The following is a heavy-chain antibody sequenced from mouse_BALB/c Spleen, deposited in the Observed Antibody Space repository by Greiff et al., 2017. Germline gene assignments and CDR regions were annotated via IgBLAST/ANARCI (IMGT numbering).Heavy chain of an antibody. D-gene: IGHD2-4*01. V-gene: IGHV5-6*03. J-gene: IGHJ3*01. CDR2: ISSGGSYT. Sequence: DVMLVESGGGLVKPGGSLKLSCAASGFTFSSYGMSWVRQTPDKRLEWVATISSGGSYTYYPDSVKGRFTISRDNAKNTLYLQMSSLKSEDTAMYYCARHDYDGWGQGTLVTVSA. CDR3: ARHDYDG. CDR1: GFTFSSYG.